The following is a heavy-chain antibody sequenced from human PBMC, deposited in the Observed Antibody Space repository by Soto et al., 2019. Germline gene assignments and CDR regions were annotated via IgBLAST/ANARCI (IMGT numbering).Heavy chain of an antibody. CDR3: ARRTVNIRTFYSGLKTHCFDY. V-gene: IGHV4-39*01. D-gene: IGHD6-19*01. Sequence: PSETLSLTCAVSGDSMSSRDYYWGWHRQPPGKGLEWIGSIYYSGSTYYNPSLQSRVAISVDTSKNQFSLKLKSVTAADTAIYYCARRTVNIRTFYSGLKTHCFDYWGQGAPVTVSS. CDR2: IYYSGST. J-gene: IGHJ4*02. CDR1: GDSMSSRDYY.